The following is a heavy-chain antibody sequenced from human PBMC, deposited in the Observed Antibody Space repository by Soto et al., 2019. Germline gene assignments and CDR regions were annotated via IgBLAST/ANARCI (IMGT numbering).Heavy chain of an antibody. V-gene: IGHV3-23*01. CDR2: ISGRGGST. D-gene: IGHD3-16*01. CDR1: GFTFSSYA. J-gene: IGHJ6*02. CDR3: AKGGLRARGCMDV. Sequence: EVQLLESGGGLVQPGGSLRLSCAASGFTFSSYAMSWVRQAPGKGLEWVSAISGRGGSTYYADSVKGRFTISRDNSKNTLYLQMNSLRAEDTAVYYCAKGGLRARGCMDVWGQGTTVTVSS.